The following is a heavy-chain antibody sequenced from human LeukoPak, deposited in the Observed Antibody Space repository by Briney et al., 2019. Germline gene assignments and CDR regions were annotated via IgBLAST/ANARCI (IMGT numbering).Heavy chain of an antibody. Sequence: SETLSLTCTVSGGSITKTNYYWGWIRQPPGKGLEWIGNIYHSGSTYYNPSLKSRVTISVDTSKNQFSLKLSSVTAADTAVYYCGRPLSYYSDSSGDNAFDIWGQGTMVTVSS. CDR3: GRPLSYYSDSSGDNAFDI. CDR1: GGSITKTNYY. V-gene: IGHV4-39*07. J-gene: IGHJ3*02. D-gene: IGHD3-22*01. CDR2: IYHSGST.